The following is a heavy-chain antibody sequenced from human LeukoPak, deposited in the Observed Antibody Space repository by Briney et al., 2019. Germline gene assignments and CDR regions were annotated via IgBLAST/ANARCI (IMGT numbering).Heavy chain of an antibody. Sequence: GGALRLSCATSGFIFSNYGMHWVRQAPGKGLEWVAFVRFDGINKFYADSVKGRFTISRDDSRNTLYLQVNSLRPEDTALYYCAKDYYNSDHILDWWGQGTLVTVSS. CDR2: VRFDGINK. CDR1: GFIFSNYG. V-gene: IGHV3-30*02. D-gene: IGHD3-10*01. CDR3: AKDYYNSDHILDW. J-gene: IGHJ4*02.